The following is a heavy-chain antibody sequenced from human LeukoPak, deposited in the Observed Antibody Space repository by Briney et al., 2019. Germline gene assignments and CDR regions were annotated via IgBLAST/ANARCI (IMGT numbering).Heavy chain of an antibody. CDR3: ARVSLYDILTGFYMDV. J-gene: IGHJ6*03. V-gene: IGHV3-74*01. D-gene: IGHD3-9*01. CDR2: INSDGSST. CDR1: GFTFSSYW. Sequence: GGSLRLSCAASGFTFSSYWMHWVRQAPGKGLVWVSRINSDGSSTSYADSVKGRFTISRDNAKNTLYLQVNSLRAEDTAVYYCARVSLYDILTGFYMDVWGKGTTVTISS.